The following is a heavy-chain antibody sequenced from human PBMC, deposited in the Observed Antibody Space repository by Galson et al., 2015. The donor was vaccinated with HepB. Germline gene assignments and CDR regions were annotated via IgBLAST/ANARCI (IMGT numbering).Heavy chain of an antibody. CDR2: ISPYTRET. V-gene: IGHV1-18*01. Sequence: SVKVSCKASGYTFSSYSITWVRQAPGQGLEWMAWISPYTRETHFARKFQGRVTLTTDTFTRIAYMELRSLRSDDTAVYYCARGAVVEVVGGTLNNWFDPWGQGTLVTVSS. CDR1: GYTFSSYS. J-gene: IGHJ5*02. D-gene: IGHD2-15*01. CDR3: ARGAVVEVVGGTLNNWFDP.